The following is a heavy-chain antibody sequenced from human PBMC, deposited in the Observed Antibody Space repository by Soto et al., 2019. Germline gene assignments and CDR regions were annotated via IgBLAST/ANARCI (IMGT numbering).Heavy chain of an antibody. CDR2: IYYSGST. Sequence: QLQLQESGPGLVKPSETLSLTCTVSGGSISSSSYYWGWIRQPPGKGLEWIGSIYYSGSTYYNPSLKSRVTISVDTSKNQFSLKLSSVTAADTAVYYCARQDPGPELALLYYFDYWGQGTLVTVSS. J-gene: IGHJ4*02. V-gene: IGHV4-39*01. CDR1: GGSISSSSYY. D-gene: IGHD2-2*01. CDR3: ARQDPGPELALLYYFDY.